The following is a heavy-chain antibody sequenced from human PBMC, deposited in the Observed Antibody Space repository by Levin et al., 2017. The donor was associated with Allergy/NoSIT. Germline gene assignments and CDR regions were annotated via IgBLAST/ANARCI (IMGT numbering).Heavy chain of an antibody. CDR2: IFWDDDE. J-gene: IGHJ4*02. Sequence: SGPTLVKPTQTLTLTCTFSGFSLSTSGVGVGWIRLPPGKALEWLALIFWDDDERYSPSLKSRLTITKDTSKNQVVLTMTNMDPVDTATYYCANRKLDGYIDYWGQGTLVTVSS. CDR1: GFSLSTSGVG. V-gene: IGHV2-5*02. CDR3: ANRKLDGYIDY. D-gene: IGHD6-13*01.